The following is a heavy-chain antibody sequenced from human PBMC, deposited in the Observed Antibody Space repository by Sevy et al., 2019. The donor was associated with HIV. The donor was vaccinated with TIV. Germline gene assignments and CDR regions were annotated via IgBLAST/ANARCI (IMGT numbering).Heavy chain of an antibody. D-gene: IGHD6-13*01. CDR2: ISSSSSTI. Sequence: GGSLRLSCAASGFTFSSYSMNWVRQAPGKGLEWVSYISSSSSTIYYADSVKGRFTISRDNAKNSLYLQMNSLRDEDTAVYDCARAFKRIAATGFDYWGQGTLVTVSS. J-gene: IGHJ4*02. CDR3: ARAFKRIAATGFDY. CDR1: GFTFSSYS. V-gene: IGHV3-48*02.